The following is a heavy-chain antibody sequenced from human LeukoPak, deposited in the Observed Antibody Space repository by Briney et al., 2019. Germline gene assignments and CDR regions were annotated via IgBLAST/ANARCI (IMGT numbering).Heavy chain of an antibody. CDR2: IVVGSGNT. V-gene: IGHV1-58*02. D-gene: IGHD3-10*01. J-gene: IGHJ6*02. CDR1: GFTFTSSA. CDR3: ARDHYGSGINYYYYYGMDV. Sequence: GASVKVSCKASGFTFTSSAMQWVRQARGQRLEWIGWIVVGSGNTNYAQKFQGRVTITADKSTSTAYMELSSLRSEDTAVYYCARDHYGSGINYYYYYGMDVWGQGTTVTVSS.